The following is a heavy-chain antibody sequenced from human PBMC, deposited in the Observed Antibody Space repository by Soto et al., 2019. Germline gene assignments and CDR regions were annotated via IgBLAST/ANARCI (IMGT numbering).Heavy chain of an antibody. Sequence: GASVKVSCKASGYTFTSYYMHWVRQAPGQGLEWMGIINPSGGSTSYAQKFQGRVTMTRDTSTSTVYMELSSLRSEDTAVYYCARGESIAAAGTYNWFDPWGQGTLVTVSS. V-gene: IGHV1-46*01. J-gene: IGHJ5*02. D-gene: IGHD6-13*01. CDR2: INPSGGST. CDR3: ARGESIAAAGTYNWFDP. CDR1: GYTFTSYY.